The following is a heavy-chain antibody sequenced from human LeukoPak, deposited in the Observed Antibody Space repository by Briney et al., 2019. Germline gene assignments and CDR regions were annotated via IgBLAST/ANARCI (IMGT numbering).Heavy chain of an antibody. CDR3: ARMIYDSSHFDY. CDR1: GFSLSTSGTC. V-gene: IGHV2-70*01. J-gene: IGHJ4*02. Sequence: SGPALVKPTQTLTLTCTFSGFSLSTSGTCMSWIRQPPGKALEWLALIHWDDDKYYSTSLKTRLTISKDTSKNQVVLTMTNLDPVDTATYYCARMIYDSSHFDYWGQGTLVTVSS. D-gene: IGHD6-13*01. CDR2: IHWDDDK.